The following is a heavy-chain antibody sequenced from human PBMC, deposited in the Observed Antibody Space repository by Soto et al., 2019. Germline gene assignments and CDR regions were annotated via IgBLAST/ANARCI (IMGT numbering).Heavy chain of an antibody. CDR2: ISNDGSST. Sequence: GGSLRLSCAASGFTLNSFFMHWVRQAPWKGLMWVSRISNDGSSTTYADSVKGRFTISRDNARNTLYLQMNSLRVDDTAVYFCVRDQDSRGYSVFNLWGQGAQVTVSS. CDR1: GFTLNSFF. V-gene: IGHV3-74*01. CDR3: VRDQDSRGYSVFNL. D-gene: IGHD3-22*01. J-gene: IGHJ5*02.